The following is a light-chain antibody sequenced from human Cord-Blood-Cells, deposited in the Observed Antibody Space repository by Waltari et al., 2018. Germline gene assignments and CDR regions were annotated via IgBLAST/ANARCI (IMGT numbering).Light chain of an antibody. CDR1: QSISSY. V-gene: IGKV1-39*01. J-gene: IGKJ1*01. CDR2: GAS. CDR3: QQSYSTAT. Sequence: DIQMTQSPSSLSASVGERVTITCRASQSISSYLNWYQQKPGKAPKLLFYGASSLQSGVPSRFTGSGSGTDFALTISSLQPEDFATYYCQQSYSTATFGQGTKVELK.